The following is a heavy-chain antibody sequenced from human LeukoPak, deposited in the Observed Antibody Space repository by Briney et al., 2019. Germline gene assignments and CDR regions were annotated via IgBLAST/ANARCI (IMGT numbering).Heavy chain of an antibody. CDR2: MNPNSGNT. V-gene: IGHV1-8*01. CDR3: ARGKVGKQWLVYDY. CDR1: GYTFTSYD. J-gene: IGHJ4*02. Sequence: VASVKVSCTASGYTFTSYDINWVRQATGQGLEWMGWMNPNSGNTGYAQKFQGRVTMTRNTSISTAYMELSSLRSEDTAVYYCARGKVGKQWLVYDYWGQGTLVTVSS. D-gene: IGHD6-19*01.